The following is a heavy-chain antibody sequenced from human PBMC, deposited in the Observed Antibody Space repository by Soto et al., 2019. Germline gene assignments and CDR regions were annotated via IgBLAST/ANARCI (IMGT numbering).Heavy chain of an antibody. Sequence: QVQLQQWGAGLLKPSETLSLTCAVYGGSLSGYYWSWIRQPPGKGLEWIGEINHSGSTNYNPSLKSRVTISLDTSKKQVSLKMSSVTAADTAVYYCARHRGSYCLDYWGQGTLVTVSS. CDR1: GGSLSGYY. CDR2: INHSGST. V-gene: IGHV4-34*01. J-gene: IGHJ4*02. D-gene: IGHD1-26*01. CDR3: ARHRGSYCLDY.